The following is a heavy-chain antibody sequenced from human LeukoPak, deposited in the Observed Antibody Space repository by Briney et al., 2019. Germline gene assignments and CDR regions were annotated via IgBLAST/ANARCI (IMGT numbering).Heavy chain of an antibody. J-gene: IGHJ4*02. V-gene: IGHV4-38-2*02. CDR2: IYHSGST. Sequence: SETLSLTCTVSGSGYSISGGFYWGWIRQPPGKGLEWIGSIYHSGSTYYNPSLKSRATISVDTSKNQFSLKLKFVTAADTAVYYCAGQFDSSGFYFYWGQGTLVTVSS. CDR1: GSGYSISGGFY. CDR3: AGQFDSSGFYFY. D-gene: IGHD3-22*01.